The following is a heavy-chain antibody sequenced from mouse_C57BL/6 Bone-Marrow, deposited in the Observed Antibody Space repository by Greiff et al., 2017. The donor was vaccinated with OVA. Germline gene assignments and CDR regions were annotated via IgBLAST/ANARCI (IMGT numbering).Heavy chain of an antibody. Sequence: EVQRVESGGGLVQPGGSLKLSCAASGFTFSDFYMYWIRQTPEKRLEWVAYISNGGGSTYYPDTGKGRFTISRDNAKKTLYRQMSRLKSEDTAMYYCARHDAMDYWGQGTSVTGSS. V-gene: IGHV5-12*01. CDR3: ARHDAMDY. CDR1: GFTFSDFY. J-gene: IGHJ4*01. CDR2: ISNGGGST.